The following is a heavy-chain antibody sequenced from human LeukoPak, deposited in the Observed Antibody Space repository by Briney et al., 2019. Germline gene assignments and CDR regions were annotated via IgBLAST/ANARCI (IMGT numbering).Heavy chain of an antibody. CDR2: IYYSGST. V-gene: IGHV4-39*07. D-gene: IGHD5-24*01. Sequence: PSETLSLTCTVSGGSISSSSYYWGWIRQPPGKGLEWIGSIYYSGSTYYNPSLKSRVTISVDTSKNQFSLKLSSVTAADTAVYYCARESLTWLQSRTSWFDPWGQGTLVTVSS. J-gene: IGHJ5*02. CDR1: GGSISSSSYY. CDR3: ARESLTWLQSRTSWFDP.